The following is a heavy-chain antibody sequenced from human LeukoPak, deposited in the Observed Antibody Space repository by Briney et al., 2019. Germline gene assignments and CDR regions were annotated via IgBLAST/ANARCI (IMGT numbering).Heavy chain of an antibody. Sequence: GGSLRLSCAASGFTFTAYLIHWVRQAPGKGLEWVAVMSSDGNAIFYADSVKGRFTISRDNSKNTLYLQMNSLRAEDTAVYYCVRESEYYFDHSASFDYWGQGTLVTVSS. CDR1: GFTFTAYL. CDR2: MSSDGNAI. CDR3: VRESEYYFDHSASFDY. J-gene: IGHJ4*02. V-gene: IGHV3-30-3*01. D-gene: IGHD3-22*01.